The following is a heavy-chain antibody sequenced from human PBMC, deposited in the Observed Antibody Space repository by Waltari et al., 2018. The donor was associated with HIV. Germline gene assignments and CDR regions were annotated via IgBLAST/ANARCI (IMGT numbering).Heavy chain of an antibody. J-gene: IGHJ4*02. D-gene: IGHD1-26*01. CDR2: YRSFCYTK. V-gene: IGHV3-23*01. Sequence: EVQLLESGGGLVQPGGSLSLSCATSGFIFSNYALSWVRQAPGKGVELVSTYRSFCYTKYYPGSLEGRFTTTRAKFKDTLVLQNNRPGGGDQAVLLWSEDSMGAIDVEDYFDFWGQGTLVTVSS. CDR3: SEDSMGAIDVEDYFDF. CDR1: GFIFSNYA.